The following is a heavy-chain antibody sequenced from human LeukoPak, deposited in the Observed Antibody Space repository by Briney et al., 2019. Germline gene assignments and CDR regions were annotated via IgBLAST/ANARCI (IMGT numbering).Heavy chain of an antibody. CDR2: ISGGGVST. V-gene: IGHV3-23*01. J-gene: IGHJ3*01. Sequence: GGSLRLSCAVSGFTCSSYAMSWVRQPPGKGLEWVSVISGGGVSTYYAESVKGRFTISRDNSKNTLYLQMNSLRAEDTAAYYCAKQSVLITGRDDALDLWGQGTMVIVSS. CDR3: AKQSVLITGRDDALDL. CDR1: GFTCSSYA. D-gene: IGHD2-8*02.